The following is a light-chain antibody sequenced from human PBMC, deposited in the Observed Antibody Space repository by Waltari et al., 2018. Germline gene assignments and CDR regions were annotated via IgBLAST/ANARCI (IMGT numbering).Light chain of an antibody. CDR3: AAWDDSLSQV. V-gene: IGLV1-47*01. CDR1: SSNIGSNY. CDR2: RNN. J-gene: IGLJ3*02. Sequence: QSVLTQPPSASGTPGQRVTISCSGSSSNIGSNYVYWYQQLPGTAPKLLIDRNNQRPSGVPDRFSGSKSGTSASLAISVLVSEDEADYYCAAWDDSLSQVFGGGTKLTVL.